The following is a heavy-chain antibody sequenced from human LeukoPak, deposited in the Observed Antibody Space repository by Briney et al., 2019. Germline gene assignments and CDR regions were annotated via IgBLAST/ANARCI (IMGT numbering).Heavy chain of an antibody. V-gene: IGHV4-4*07. CDR2: IYTSGST. CDR3: AREDDSGGYSLDY. D-gene: IGHD3-22*01. CDR1: GGSFSGYY. J-gene: IGHJ4*02. Sequence: SETLSLTCAVYGGSFSGYYWSWVRQPAGKGLEWIGRIYTSGSTNYNPSLKSRVTISLDRSKNQVSLKLSSVTAADTAVYYCAREDDSGGYSLDYWGQGTLVTVSS.